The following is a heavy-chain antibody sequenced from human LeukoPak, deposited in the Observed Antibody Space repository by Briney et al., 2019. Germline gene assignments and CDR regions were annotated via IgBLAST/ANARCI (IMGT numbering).Heavy chain of an antibody. CDR2: VFYSGSI. D-gene: IGHD3-10*01. CDR3: ARLTSGTHPNFDY. Sequence: NASETLSLTCTVPGGSISSYYWSWIRQPPRKGLEWIGYVFYSGSINYNPSLKSRVTISIDASKNQFSLKLSSVTAADTAVYYCARLTSGTHPNFDYWGQGTLVTVSS. CDR1: GGSISSYY. J-gene: IGHJ4*02. V-gene: IGHV4-59*08.